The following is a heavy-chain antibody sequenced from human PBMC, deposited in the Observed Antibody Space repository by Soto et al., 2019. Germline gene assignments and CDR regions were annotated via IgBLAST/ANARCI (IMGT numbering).Heavy chain of an antibody. D-gene: IGHD1-26*01. CDR2: ISASGGST. CDR3: AKGQNSGTYRVYFDY. V-gene: IGHV3-23*01. CDR1: RITLISYA. Sequence: GGSLRLACAASRITLISYAMSWVRQAPGKGPEWVSGISASGGSTSYADSVKGRFTISRDNSKNTLYLQMNSLRADDTAVYHCAKGQNSGTYRVYFDYWGQGALVTVSS. J-gene: IGHJ4*02.